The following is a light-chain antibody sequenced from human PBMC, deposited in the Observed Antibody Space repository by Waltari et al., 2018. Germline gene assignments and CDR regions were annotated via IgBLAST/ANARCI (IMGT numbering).Light chain of an antibody. Sequence: QSTLTQPASVSGSPGQSITIACTGTSSDVGGYNYVSWYQQYPGKAPNPIIYDVSHRPSAISNRFSASKSGSTASLTISGLQAEDAPDYFCCPFPRTGTWVFGGGTNLTVL. CDR2: DVS. J-gene: IGLJ3*02. CDR3: CPFPRTGTWV. V-gene: IGLV2-14*01. CDR1: SSDVGGYNY.